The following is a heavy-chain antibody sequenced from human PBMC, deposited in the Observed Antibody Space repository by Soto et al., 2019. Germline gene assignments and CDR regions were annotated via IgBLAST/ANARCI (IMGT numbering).Heavy chain of an antibody. CDR2: MSYDGSDK. J-gene: IGHJ4*02. D-gene: IGHD3-10*01. CDR1: ALTFSNYT. CDR3: AGRSGSSDY. Sequence: QVQLVESGGGVVQPGKSLRLSCAASALTFSNYTMHWVRQAPGKGLEWVALMSYDGSDKYYADAVKGRFTISRDNSKNTLYLKMDSLRVEDTALYYCAGRSGSSDYWGQGTLVTVSS. V-gene: IGHV3-30*04.